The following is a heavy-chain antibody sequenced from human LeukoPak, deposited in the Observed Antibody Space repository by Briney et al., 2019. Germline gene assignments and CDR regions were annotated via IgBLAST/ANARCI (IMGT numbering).Heavy chain of an antibody. CDR2: IMWNRGII. J-gene: IGHJ4*02. CDR3: AKDIGYSSSWYYFDY. CDR1: GFTFDDYA. Sequence: GRSLRLSCAASGFTFDDYAMHWVRQAPEKGLEWVSGIMWNRGIIGYADSVKGRFTISRDNAKKSLYLQMNSLRAEDMALYYCAKDIGYSSSWYYFDYWGQGTLVTVSS. D-gene: IGHD6-13*01. V-gene: IGHV3-9*03.